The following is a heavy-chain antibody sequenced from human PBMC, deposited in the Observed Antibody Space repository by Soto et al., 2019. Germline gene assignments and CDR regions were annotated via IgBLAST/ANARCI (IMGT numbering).Heavy chain of an antibody. V-gene: IGHV3-30*18. Sequence: GGSLRLSCAASGFTFCSYGMHWVRQAPGKGLEWVAVISYDGSNKYYADSVKGRFTISRDNSKNTLYLQMNSLRAEDTAVYYCAKGYSSGFDYWGQGTLVTFSS. J-gene: IGHJ4*02. D-gene: IGHD3-22*01. CDR3: AKGYSSGFDY. CDR2: ISYDGSNK. CDR1: GFTFCSYG.